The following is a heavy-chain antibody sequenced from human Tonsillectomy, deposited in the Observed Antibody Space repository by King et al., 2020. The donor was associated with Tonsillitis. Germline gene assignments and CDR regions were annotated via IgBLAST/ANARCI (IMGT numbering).Heavy chain of an antibody. D-gene: IGHD1-26*01. CDR2: ISYDGSDK. V-gene: IGHV3-30*18. Sequence: VQLVESGGGGVQPGTSLILSCAASGFTFSSYGIHWVRQAPGKGLEWVAGISYDGSDKYYADPVKGRFTIPRDNSKNTVYLQTNSLRAEDTAVYYCAKAFRWELLPPRPDAFDIWGQGTMVTVSS. J-gene: IGHJ3*02. CDR1: GFTFSSYG. CDR3: AKAFRWELLPPRPDAFDI.